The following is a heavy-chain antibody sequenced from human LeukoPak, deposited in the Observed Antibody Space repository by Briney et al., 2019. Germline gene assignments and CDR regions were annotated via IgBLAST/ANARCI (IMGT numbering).Heavy chain of an antibody. CDR2: INHSGST. CDR3: ASEPAAKGAFDI. CDR1: GGSFSGYY. D-gene: IGHD2-2*01. V-gene: IGHV4-34*01. Sequence: SETLSLICAVYGGSFSGYYWSWIRQPPGKGLEWIGEINHSGSTNYNPSLKSRVTISVDTSKNQFSLKLSSVTAADTAVYYCASEPAAKGAFDIWGQGTMVAVSS. J-gene: IGHJ3*02.